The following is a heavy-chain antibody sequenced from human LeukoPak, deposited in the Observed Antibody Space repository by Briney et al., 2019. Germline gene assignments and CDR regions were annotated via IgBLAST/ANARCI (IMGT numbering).Heavy chain of an antibody. Sequence: GESLKISCQGSGYSFTSYWIGWVRQMPGKGLEWMGIIYPGDSDTRYSPSFQGQVTISADKSISTAYLQWSSLKASDTAMYYCARRLLWFGEPTGGAFDIWGQGTMVTVSS. V-gene: IGHV5-51*01. J-gene: IGHJ3*02. D-gene: IGHD3-10*01. CDR1: GYSFTSYW. CDR3: ARRLLWFGEPTGGAFDI. CDR2: IYPGDSDT.